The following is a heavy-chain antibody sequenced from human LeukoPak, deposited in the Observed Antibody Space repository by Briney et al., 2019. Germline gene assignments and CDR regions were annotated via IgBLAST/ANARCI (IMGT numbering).Heavy chain of an antibody. CDR1: GFTFTNYW. CDR2: IKQDGSWA. V-gene: IGHV3-7*05. Sequence: GGSLRLTCAASGFTFTNYWMTWVGQAPGKGLEWVADIKQDGSWANYVQSVKGRFTISRDNAKDSLYLQMYSLRAEDTAVYYCTTAAPTHEFDYWGQGTLVTVSS. J-gene: IGHJ4*02. CDR3: TTAAPTHEFDY. D-gene: IGHD1-1*01.